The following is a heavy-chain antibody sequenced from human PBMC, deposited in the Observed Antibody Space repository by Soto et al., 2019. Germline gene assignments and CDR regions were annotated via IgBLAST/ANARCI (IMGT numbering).Heavy chain of an antibody. Sequence: PGGSLRLSCAASGFTVSSNYMSWVRQAPGKGLEWVSYISSSSSTIYYADSVKGRFTISRDNAKNSLYLQMNSLRAEDTAVYYCARDKGISPLDYWGQGTLVTVSS. D-gene: IGHD1-20*01. CDR3: ARDKGISPLDY. CDR1: GFTVSSNY. J-gene: IGHJ4*02. V-gene: IGHV3-48*01. CDR2: ISSSSSTI.